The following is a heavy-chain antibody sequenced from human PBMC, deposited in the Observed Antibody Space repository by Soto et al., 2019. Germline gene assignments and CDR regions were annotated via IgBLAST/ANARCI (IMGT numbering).Heavy chain of an antibody. CDR3: ARDGYNSLFDY. V-gene: IGHV4-59*01. CDR2: IYYSGST. D-gene: IGHD5-12*01. J-gene: IGHJ4*02. Sequence: XETLSLTSTVSGGSISSYYWSWIRQPPGKGLEWIGYIYYSGSTNYNPSLKSRVTISVDTSKNQFSLKLSSVTAADTAVYYCARDGYNSLFDYWGQGTLVTVSS. CDR1: GGSISSYY.